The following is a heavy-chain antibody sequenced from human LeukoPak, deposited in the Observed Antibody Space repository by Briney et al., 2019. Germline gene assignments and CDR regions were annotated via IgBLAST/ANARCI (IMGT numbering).Heavy chain of an antibody. CDR2: ISSSSSYI. V-gene: IGHV3-21*04. CDR3: AKTTVTNYYFDY. D-gene: IGHD4-17*01. Sequence: PGGSLRLSCAASRFSFSRHTMNWVRQAPGKGLEWVSSISSSSSYIYYADLVKGRFTISRDNAKNSLYLQMDSLRAEDTAVYYCAKTTVTNYYFDYWGQGTLVTVSS. CDR1: RFSFSRHT. J-gene: IGHJ4*02.